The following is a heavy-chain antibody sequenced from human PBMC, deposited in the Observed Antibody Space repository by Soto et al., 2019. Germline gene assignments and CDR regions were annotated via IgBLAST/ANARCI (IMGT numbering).Heavy chain of an antibody. D-gene: IGHD1-26*01. J-gene: IGHJ5*02. CDR1: GFSLSNARMG. Sequence: QVTLKESGPVLVKPTETLTLTCTVSGFSLSNARMGVSWIRQPPGKALEWLAHIFSNDEKSYSTSLKSRLTISKDTSKSQVVLTMTNMDPVDTATYYCARIVASGSPKAPYNWFDPWGQGTLVTVSS. V-gene: IGHV2-26*01. CDR2: IFSNDEK. CDR3: ARIVASGSPKAPYNWFDP.